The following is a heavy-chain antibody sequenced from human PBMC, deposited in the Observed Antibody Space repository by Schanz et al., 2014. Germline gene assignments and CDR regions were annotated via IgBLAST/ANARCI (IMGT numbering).Heavy chain of an antibody. CDR3: AKYGTGKGVSFEY. CDR1: GFTFNSYW. CDR2: IRQDGGLR. J-gene: IGHJ4*02. D-gene: IGHD1-26*01. Sequence: EVQLVESGGGLVQPGGSLRLSCAASGFTFNSYWMTWVRQAPGKGLEWVANIRQDGGLRYYVDSVKGRFTISRDNAKNSLYLQMNSLTAEDTAVYYCAKYGTGKGVSFEYWGQGTLVTVSS. V-gene: IGHV3-7*01.